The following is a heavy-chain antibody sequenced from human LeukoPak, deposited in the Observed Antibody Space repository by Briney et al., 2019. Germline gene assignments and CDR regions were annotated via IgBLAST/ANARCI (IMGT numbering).Heavy chain of an antibody. Sequence: GGSLRLSCAASGFTFSSYWMHWVRQAPGKGLVWVSRINSDGSSTSYADSVKGRFTISRDNAKNTLYLQMNSLRAEDTAVYYCAKSFPLRGVIRFGLDYWGQGTLVTVSS. CDR3: AKSFPLRGVIRFGLDY. CDR2: INSDGSST. CDR1: GFTFSSYW. J-gene: IGHJ4*02. D-gene: IGHD3-10*01. V-gene: IGHV3-74*01.